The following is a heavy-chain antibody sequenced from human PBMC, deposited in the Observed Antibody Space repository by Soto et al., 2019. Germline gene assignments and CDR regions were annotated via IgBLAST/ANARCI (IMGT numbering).Heavy chain of an antibody. D-gene: IGHD2-2*01. CDR2: IYYSGST. CDR1: GGSISSSSSH. CDR3: ARHSPEEFQLLINFDY. V-gene: IGHV4-39*01. J-gene: IGHJ4*02. Sequence: SETLSLTCTVSGGSISSSSSHWGWIRQPPGKGLEYIGSIYYSGSTDYNPSLKSRVTISVDTSRNQFSLRLSSVTAADTAVYYCARHSPEEFQLLINFDYWGQGTLVTVSS.